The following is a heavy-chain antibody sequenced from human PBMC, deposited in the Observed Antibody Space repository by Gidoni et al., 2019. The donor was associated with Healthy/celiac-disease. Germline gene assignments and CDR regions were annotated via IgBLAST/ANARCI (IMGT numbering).Heavy chain of an antibody. J-gene: IGHJ4*02. V-gene: IGHV3-23*01. Sequence: EVQLLESGGGLVQPGGSLRLSCAASGFTFSNYAMSWVRQAPGKGLEWVSTISGSGGGTYYADSVKGRFTISRDDSKSTLYLQMKSLRAEDTAVYYCAKVVTLLTPIDYCGQGTLVTVSS. CDR1: GFTFSNYA. CDR2: ISGSGGGT. CDR3: AKVVTLLTPIDY. D-gene: IGHD1-26*01.